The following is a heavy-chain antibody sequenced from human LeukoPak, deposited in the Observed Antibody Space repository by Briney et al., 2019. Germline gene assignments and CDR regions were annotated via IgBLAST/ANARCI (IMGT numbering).Heavy chain of an antibody. CDR3: ARRGGGFLEWFAADYYYMDV. J-gene: IGHJ6*03. Sequence: SQTLSLTCTVSGGSISSGSYYWSWIRQPAGKGLEWVGRIFTSGTTNYNPSLKSRVTISVDTSKNQFSLKLNSVTAADTAVYYCARRGGGFLEWFAADYYYMDVWGKGTTVTVSS. D-gene: IGHD3-3*01. CDR1: GGSISSGSYY. CDR2: IFTSGTT. V-gene: IGHV4-61*02.